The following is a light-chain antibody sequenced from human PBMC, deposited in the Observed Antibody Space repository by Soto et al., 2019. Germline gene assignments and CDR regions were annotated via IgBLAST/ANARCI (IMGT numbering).Light chain of an antibody. V-gene: IGKV1-33*01. CDR3: QQYEDVPT. CDR1: QDISNF. J-gene: IGKJ2*01. Sequence: DIQLTQSPSFLSESVGDSVTITCQASQDISNFLNWYHQRPGKAPKLLISDASSLQGGVPSRYRGSGAGTNFVLTITSLKPEDIVIYYCQQYEDVPTFGQGTKVGVK. CDR2: DAS.